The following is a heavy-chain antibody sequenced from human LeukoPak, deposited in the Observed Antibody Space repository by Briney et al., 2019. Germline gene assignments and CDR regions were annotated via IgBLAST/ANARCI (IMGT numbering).Heavy chain of an antibody. CDR1: GFTFSSYA. D-gene: IGHD2-15*01. CDR2: ISGSGGST. CDR3: AKVSRRGGGEN. Sequence: GGSLRLSCAASGFTFSSYAMSWVRQAPGKGLEWVSTISGSGGSTYYADSVKGRFTISRDNSNNTLYLQTNSLRAEDTAVHYCAKVSRRGGGENWGQGTLVTVSS. V-gene: IGHV3-23*01. J-gene: IGHJ4*02.